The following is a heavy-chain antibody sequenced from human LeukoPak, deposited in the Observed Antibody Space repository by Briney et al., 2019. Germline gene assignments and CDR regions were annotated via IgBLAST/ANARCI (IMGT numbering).Heavy chain of an antibody. D-gene: IGHD2-2*01. J-gene: IGHJ6*02. CDR3: AKVSRYCSSTSCWTNYYYYGMDV. CDR2: KAYDGANK. Sequence: WRSLRLSCAASGFTFSTFGMHWVRQAPAKGLEWVAVKAYDGANKHYADSVKGRFTISRDNSKNTLYLQMNSLRAEDTAVYYCAKVSRYCSSTSCWTNYYYYGMDVWGQGPRSPSP. V-gene: IGHV3-30*18. CDR1: GFTFSTFG.